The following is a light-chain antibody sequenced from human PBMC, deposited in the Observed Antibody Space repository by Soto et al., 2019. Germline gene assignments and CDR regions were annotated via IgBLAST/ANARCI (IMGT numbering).Light chain of an antibody. CDR3: QQGYCTPGT. J-gene: IGKJ5*01. CDR1: RDVRGC. Sequence: INMTQSQSSVSASVGARVTMTXQASRDVRGCLNWNEQDRGXAPRXXXDGXANLQGGVPSRCSGSGSATDFPLTISSLLPEDFATYYCQQGYCTPGTFGQGTRVEI. CDR2: GXA. V-gene: IGKV1-39*01.